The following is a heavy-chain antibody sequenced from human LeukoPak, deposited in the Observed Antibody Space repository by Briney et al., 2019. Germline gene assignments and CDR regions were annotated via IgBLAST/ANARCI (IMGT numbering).Heavy chain of an antibody. CDR3: ARDALREFDY. CDR1: GGSISSGSYY. J-gene: IGHJ4*02. D-gene: IGHD1-26*01. V-gene: IGHV4-61*02. CDR2: IYTSGST. Sequence: PSETLSLTCTVSGGSISSGSYYWSWIRQPAGKGLEWIGRIYTSGSTNYNPSLKSRITMSVDTSKNQFSLKLSSVTAADTAVYYCARDALREFDYWGQGTLVTVSS.